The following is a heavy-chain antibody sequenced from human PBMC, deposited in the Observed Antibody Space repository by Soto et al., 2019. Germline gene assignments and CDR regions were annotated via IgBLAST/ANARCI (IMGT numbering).Heavy chain of an antibody. V-gene: IGHV2-70*11. D-gene: IGHD6-19*01. J-gene: IGHJ4*02. CDR2: IDWDDDK. CDR3: ARIPDSSGWYDY. CDR1: GFSLSTSGMC. Sequence: SGPTLVNPTQTLTLTCTFSGFSLSTSGMCVSWIRQPPGKALEWLARIDWDDDKYYSTSLKTRLTISKDTSKNQVVLTMTNMDPVDTATYYCARIPDSSGWYDYWGQGTLVTVSS.